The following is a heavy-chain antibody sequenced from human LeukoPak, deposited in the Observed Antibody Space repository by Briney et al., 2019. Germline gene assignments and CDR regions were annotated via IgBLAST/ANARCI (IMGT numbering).Heavy chain of an antibody. CDR2: IMPLFGTA. J-gene: IGHJ5*02. D-gene: IGHD4-17*01. CDR3: ARDVYGDYGSGWFDP. V-gene: IGHV1-69*05. CDR1: GGTFNNSA. Sequence: GSSVKVSCKTSGGTFNNSAISWVRQAPGQGLEWLGGIMPLFGTAGYAQKFQGRVTITKDESTRTVYLELTSLTSDDTAVYYCARDVYGDYGSGWFDPWGQGTLVSVSS.